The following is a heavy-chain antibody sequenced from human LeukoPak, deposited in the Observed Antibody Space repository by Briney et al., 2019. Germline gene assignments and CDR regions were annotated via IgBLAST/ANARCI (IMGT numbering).Heavy chain of an antibody. J-gene: IGHJ4*02. V-gene: IGHV4-61*08. D-gene: IGHD5-24*01. CDR3: ARGKLGDGYNYGLDY. CDR2: IYYSGST. Sequence: SETLSLTCSVSGGSVSSGGYHWSWVRQPPGRGLEWIGYIYYSGSTNYNPSLKSRVTISVDTSKNQFSLKLSSVTAADTAVYYCARGKLGDGYNYGLDYWGQGTLVTVSS. CDR1: GGSVSSGGYH.